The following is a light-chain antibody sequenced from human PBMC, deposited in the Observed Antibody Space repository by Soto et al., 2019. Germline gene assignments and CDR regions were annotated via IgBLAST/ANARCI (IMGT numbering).Light chain of an antibody. CDR3: QQYNNWPRT. J-gene: IGKJ1*01. CDR1: QSVSSSY. Sequence: EIVLTQSPGTLSLSPGEIATLSCRASQSVSSSYLAWYQQKPGQAPRLLIYGASSRATGIPDRFSGSGSGTDFTLTISSLQSEDVAVYYCQQYNNWPRTFGQGTKVDIK. CDR2: GAS. V-gene: IGKV3-20*01.